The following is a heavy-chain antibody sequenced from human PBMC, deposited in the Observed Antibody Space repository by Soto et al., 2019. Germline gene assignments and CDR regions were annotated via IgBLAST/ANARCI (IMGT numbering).Heavy chain of an antibody. D-gene: IGHD2-15*01. Sequence: QVRLQQWGAGLLKPSETLSLTCTVYGASFTGYYWTWLRQPPGGGLEWIGEVSHSGTSKYNPSLKSRVTISLDTSKSQFSLELTSVTAADTALYYCARYGGTAIWYFDIWGRGTSVSVSS. CDR3: ARYGGTAIWYFDI. CDR2: VSHSGTS. J-gene: IGHJ2*01. V-gene: IGHV4-34*01. CDR1: GASFTGYY.